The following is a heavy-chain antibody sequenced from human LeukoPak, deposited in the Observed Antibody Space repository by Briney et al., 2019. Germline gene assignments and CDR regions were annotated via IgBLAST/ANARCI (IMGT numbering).Heavy chain of an antibody. CDR1: GDSINPYS. CDR2: ISNGGIT. Sequence: ASETLSLTCIVSGDSINPYSWSWLRQPPGKGLEWIAYISNGGITNYNPSLKSRVTISIDTSRNHLSLRLSSVTAADTAVYYCARHKEFRRGYYPLDPWGQGTLVTVSS. V-gene: IGHV4-59*08. CDR3: ARHKEFRRGYYPLDP. J-gene: IGHJ5*02. D-gene: IGHD3-3*01.